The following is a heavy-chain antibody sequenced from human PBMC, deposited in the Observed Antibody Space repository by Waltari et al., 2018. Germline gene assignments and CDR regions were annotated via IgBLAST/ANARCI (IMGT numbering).Heavy chain of an antibody. J-gene: IGHJ4*02. CDR1: GYTFTGYY. Sequence: SCKASGYTFTGYYMHWVRQAPGQGLEWMGRINPNSGGTNYAQKFQGRVTMTRDTSISTAYMELSRLRSDDTAVYYCARVMAAAGRVEFDYWGQGTLVTVSS. CDR2: INPNSGGT. D-gene: IGHD6-13*01. V-gene: IGHV1-2*06. CDR3: ARVMAAAGRVEFDY.